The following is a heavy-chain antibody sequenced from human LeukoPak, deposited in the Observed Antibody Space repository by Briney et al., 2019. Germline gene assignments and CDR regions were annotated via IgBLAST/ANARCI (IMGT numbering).Heavy chain of an antibody. Sequence: PGGSLILSCAASGFTFSSYAMSWVRQVPGKGLESVSAISSSDPGTYHAASVRGRFTISRDNSKITLYLQMNSLRAEDTAVYYCAKDLWYYGSGSYHIPDYWGQGTLVTVSS. CDR3: AKDLWYYGSGSYHIPDY. J-gene: IGHJ4*02. CDR1: GFTFSSYA. V-gene: IGHV3-23*01. CDR2: ISSSDPGT. D-gene: IGHD3-10*01.